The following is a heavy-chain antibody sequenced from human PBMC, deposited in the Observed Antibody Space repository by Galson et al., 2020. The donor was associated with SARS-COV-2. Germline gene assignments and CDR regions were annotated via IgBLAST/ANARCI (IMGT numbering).Heavy chain of an antibody. CDR3: FVDSSGDWSDAFDM. J-gene: IGHJ3*02. V-gene: IGHV3-9*01. D-gene: IGHD3-22*01. CDR2: ISWNSGMI. CDR1: GFTFDDYA. Sequence: GGSLILSCATSGFTFDDYAMNWVRQAPGKGLEWVSGISWNSGMITYADSVKGRFIISRDNAKNSLYLQMNNLRTEDTALYYCFVDSSGDWSDAFDMWGQGTMVTVSS.